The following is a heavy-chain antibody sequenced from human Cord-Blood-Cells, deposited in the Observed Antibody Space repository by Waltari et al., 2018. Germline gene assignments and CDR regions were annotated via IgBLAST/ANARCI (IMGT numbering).Heavy chain of an antibody. CDR3: AREEKRYSSSWYPTYYFDY. CDR2: IIPIFGTA. CDR1: GGTFSSYA. Sequence: QVQLVQSGAEVKKPGSSVKVSCKASGGTFSSYAISWVRQAPGQGLEWMGGIIPIFGTANYAQKFQGRVTITADESTSTAYMELSSLRSEDMAVYYCAREEKRYSSSWYPTYYFDYWGQGTLVTVSS. V-gene: IGHV1-69*01. J-gene: IGHJ4*02. D-gene: IGHD6-13*01.